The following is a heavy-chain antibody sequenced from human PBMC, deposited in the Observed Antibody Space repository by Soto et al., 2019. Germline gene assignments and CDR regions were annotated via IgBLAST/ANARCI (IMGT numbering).Heavy chain of an antibody. CDR2: INHSGRT. V-gene: IGHV4-34*01. Sequence: SETLSLTCAVYGGSFSGYCWSWIRQPPGKGLEWIGDINHSGRTNYNPSLKSRVTISVDTSKSQFSLKLSSVTAADTAVYYCARGRKYYDFWSGYSHPRYYFNYWGQGTLVTVSS. J-gene: IGHJ4*02. D-gene: IGHD3-3*01. CDR3: ARGRKYYDFWSGYSHPRYYFNY. CDR1: GGSFSGYC.